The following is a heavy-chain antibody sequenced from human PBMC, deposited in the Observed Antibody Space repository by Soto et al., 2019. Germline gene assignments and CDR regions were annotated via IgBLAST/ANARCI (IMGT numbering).Heavy chain of an antibody. V-gene: IGHV4-59*01. J-gene: IGHJ5*02. CDR1: GGSISSYY. CDR2: IYYSGST. CDR3: ARMCGWTKRYKDFLGWFDP. D-gene: IGHD6-19*01. Sequence: SETLSLTCTVSGGSISSYYWSWIRQPPGKGLEWIGYIYYSGSTNYNPSLKSRVTISVDTSKNQFSLKLSSVTAADTAVYYCARMCGWTKRYKDFLGWFDPWGQGTLVTVSS.